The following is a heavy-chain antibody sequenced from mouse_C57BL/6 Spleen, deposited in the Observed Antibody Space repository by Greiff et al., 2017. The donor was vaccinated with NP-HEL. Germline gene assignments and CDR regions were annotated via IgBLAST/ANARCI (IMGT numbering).Heavy chain of an antibody. V-gene: IGHV1-15*01. Sequence: QVQLKQSGAELVRPGASVTLSCKASGYTFTDYEMHWVKQTPVHGLEWIGATDPETGGTAYNQKFKGKAILTADKSSSTAYMELRSLTSEDSAVYYCTRDYSNWDFDVWGTGTTVTVSS. CDR2: TDPETGGT. D-gene: IGHD2-5*01. J-gene: IGHJ1*03. CDR1: GYTFTDYE. CDR3: TRDYSNWDFDV.